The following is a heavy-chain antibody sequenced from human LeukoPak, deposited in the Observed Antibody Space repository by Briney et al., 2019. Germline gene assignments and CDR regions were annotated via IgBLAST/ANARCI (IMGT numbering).Heavy chain of an antibody. CDR2: IIPIFGTA. CDR3: AREPESPYCSSTSFYWAYMDV. D-gene: IGHD2-2*01. CDR1: GGTFSSYA. Sequence: SVKVSCKASGGTFSSYAISWVRQAPGQGLEWMGRIIPIFGTANYAQKFQGRVTITTDESTSTAYMELSSLRSEDTAVYYCAREPESPYCSSTSFYWAYMDVWGKGTTVTVSS. J-gene: IGHJ6*03. V-gene: IGHV1-69*05.